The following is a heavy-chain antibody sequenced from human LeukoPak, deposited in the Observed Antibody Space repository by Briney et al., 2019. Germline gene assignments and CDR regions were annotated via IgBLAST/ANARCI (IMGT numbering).Heavy chain of an antibody. V-gene: IGHV1-69*01. CDR3: ARDRSVGATNSIYYYGMDV. CDR1: GGTFSSYA. Sequence: SVKVSCKASGGTFSSYAISWVRQAPGQGLEWMGGIIPIFGTANYALKFQGRVTITADESTSTAYMELSSLRSEDTAVYYCARDRSVGATNSIYYYGMDVWGQGTTVTVSS. J-gene: IGHJ6*02. CDR2: IIPIFGTA. D-gene: IGHD1-26*01.